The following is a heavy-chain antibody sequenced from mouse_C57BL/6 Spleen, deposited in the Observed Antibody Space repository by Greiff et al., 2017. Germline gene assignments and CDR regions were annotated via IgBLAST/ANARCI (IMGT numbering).Heavy chain of an antibody. CDR1: GYTFTSYW. J-gene: IGHJ2*01. D-gene: IGHD4-1*01. CDR2: IHPNSGST. V-gene: IGHV1-64*01. CDR3: ALGRGGKNYFDY. Sequence: QVQLQQSGAELVKPGASVKLSCKASGYTFTSYWMHWVKQRPGQGLEWIGMIHPNSGSTNYNEKFKSKATLTVDKSSSTAYMQLSSLTSEDSAVYYCALGRGGKNYFDYWGQGTTLTVSS.